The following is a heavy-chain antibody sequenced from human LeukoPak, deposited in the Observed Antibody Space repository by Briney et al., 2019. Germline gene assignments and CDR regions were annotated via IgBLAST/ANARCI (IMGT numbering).Heavy chain of an antibody. J-gene: IGHJ4*02. CDR2: IYYSGST. CDR3: ARTTVTPGGYYFDY. D-gene: IGHD4-11*01. Sequence: PSETLSLTCTVSGGSISSYYWSWIRQPPGKGLVWIGYIYYSGSTIYNPSLTSRVTISVDTSKNQFSLKLSSVTAADTAVYYCARTTVTPGGYYFDYWGQGTLVTVSS. V-gene: IGHV4-59*01. CDR1: GGSISSYY.